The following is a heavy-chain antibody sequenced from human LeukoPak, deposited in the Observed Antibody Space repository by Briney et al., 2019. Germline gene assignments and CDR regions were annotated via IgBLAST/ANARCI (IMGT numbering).Heavy chain of an antibody. V-gene: IGHV1-69*05. CDR3: ARDRGYSYGYSLNDFDY. CDR1: GGTFSSYA. D-gene: IGHD5-18*01. Sequence: SVKVSCKASGGTFSSYAISWVRQAPGQGLEWMGRIIPIFGTANYAQKFQGRVTITTDESTSTAYMELSSLRSEDTAVYYCARDRGYSYGYSLNDFDYWGQGTLVTVSS. J-gene: IGHJ4*02. CDR2: IIPIFGTA.